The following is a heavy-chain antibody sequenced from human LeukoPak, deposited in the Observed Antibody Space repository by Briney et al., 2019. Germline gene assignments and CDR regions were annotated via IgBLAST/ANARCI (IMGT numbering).Heavy chain of an antibody. D-gene: IGHD4-17*01. Sequence: SQTLSLTCTVSGGSISSGGYYWSWIRQHPGKGLEWIGYIYYSGSTYYNPSLKSRVTISVDTSKNQFSLKLSSVTAADTAVYYCARDSYGDYAFDYWGQGTLVTVSP. CDR1: GGSISSGGYY. CDR3: ARDSYGDYAFDY. J-gene: IGHJ4*02. CDR2: IYYSGST. V-gene: IGHV4-31*03.